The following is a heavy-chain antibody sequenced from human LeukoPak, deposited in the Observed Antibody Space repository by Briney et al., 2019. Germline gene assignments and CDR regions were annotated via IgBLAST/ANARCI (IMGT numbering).Heavy chain of an antibody. CDR1: GYSFTSYW. V-gene: IGHV5-51*01. CDR3: ARGLEMATMSFDC. Sequence: GESLKISCKGSGYSFTSYWIGWVRQTPGKGLEWMGIIYPGDSDTRYSPSFQGQVTISADKSISTAYLQWSSLKAWDTAIYYCARGLEMATMSFDCWGQGTLVTVSS. J-gene: IGHJ4*02. D-gene: IGHD5-24*01. CDR2: IYPGDSDT.